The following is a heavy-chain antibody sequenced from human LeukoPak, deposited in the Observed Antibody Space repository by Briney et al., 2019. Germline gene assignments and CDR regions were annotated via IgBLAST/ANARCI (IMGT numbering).Heavy chain of an antibody. V-gene: IGHV3-21*01. CDR3: ARDPGKNGGYGY. Sequence: GGSLRLSCAASGFSFRSYAMSWVRQAPVKGLEWVSSIRDDESNTYYAGSVKGRFTISRDNAKNSLYLQMNSLRAEDTAVYYCARDPGKNGGYGYWGQGTLVTVSS. J-gene: IGHJ4*02. CDR2: IRDDESNT. CDR1: GFSFRSYA. D-gene: IGHD5-12*01.